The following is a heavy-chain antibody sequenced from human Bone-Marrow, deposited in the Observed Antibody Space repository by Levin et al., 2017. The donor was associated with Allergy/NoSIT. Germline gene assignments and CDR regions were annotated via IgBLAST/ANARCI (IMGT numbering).Heavy chain of an antibody. Sequence: ASVKVSCKASGGTFSSYAISWVRQAPGQGLEWMGRIIPILGIANYAQKFQGRVTITADKSTSTAYMELSSLRSEDTAVYYCARGASTTGTLWARTDAFDIWGQGTMVTVSS. CDR3: ARGASTTGTLWARTDAFDI. J-gene: IGHJ3*02. V-gene: IGHV1-69*04. CDR2: IIPILGIA. D-gene: IGHD1-1*01. CDR1: GGTFSSYA.